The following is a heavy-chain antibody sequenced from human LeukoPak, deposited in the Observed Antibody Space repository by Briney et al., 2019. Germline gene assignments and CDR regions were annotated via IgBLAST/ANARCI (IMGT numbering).Heavy chain of an antibody. CDR3: ARQTYYDFWSAHFDY. D-gene: IGHD3-3*01. CDR2: IIPIFGTA. J-gene: IGHJ4*02. V-gene: IGHV1-69*13. Sequence: GASVKVSCKASGGTFSSYAISWVRQAPGQGLEWMGGIIPIFGTANYAQKFQGRVTITADESTSTAYMELSSLRSEDTAVYYCARQTYYDFWSAHFDYWGQGTLVTVSS. CDR1: GGTFSSYA.